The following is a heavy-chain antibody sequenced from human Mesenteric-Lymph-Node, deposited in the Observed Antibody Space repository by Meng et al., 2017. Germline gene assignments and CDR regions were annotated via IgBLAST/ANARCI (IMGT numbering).Heavy chain of an antibody. Sequence: GGSLRLSCAASGFTFSSYALHWVRQAPGKGLEWVAVISYDGSNKYYADSVKGRFTISRDNSKNTLSLQMNSLRADDTAVYYCARDGRWLQLGFFDYWGQGTLVTVSS. CDR1: GFTFSSYA. CDR2: ISYDGSNK. CDR3: ARDGRWLQLGFFDY. V-gene: IGHV3-30*01. D-gene: IGHD5-24*01. J-gene: IGHJ4*02.